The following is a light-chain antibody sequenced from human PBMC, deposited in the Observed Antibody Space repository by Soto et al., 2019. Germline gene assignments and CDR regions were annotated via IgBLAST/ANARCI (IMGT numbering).Light chain of an antibody. CDR1: QSVLYNSNNENY. Sequence: DIVMTQSPDSLAVSLGERATINCKSSQSVLYNSNNENYLLGSNRNQDSLLSCSFTRECGVPDRFSGCGSGTDFARTIGTLQAEDVAVYYCQQYYSTPLTFGGGTKVELK. CDR3: QQYYSTPLT. V-gene: IGKV4-1*01. J-gene: IGKJ4*01.